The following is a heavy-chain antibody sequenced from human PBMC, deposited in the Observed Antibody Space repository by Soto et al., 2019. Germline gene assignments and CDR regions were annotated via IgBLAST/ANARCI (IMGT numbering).Heavy chain of an antibody. J-gene: IGHJ4*02. CDR1: GFTFSSYA. CDR2: ISGSRGST. V-gene: IGHV3-23*01. D-gene: IGHD4-4*01. Sequence: PGGSLRLSCAASGFTFSSYAMNWVRQDPGKGLEWVSAISGSRGSTYYADSVKGRFTISRDNTKNTLYLQMNSLRAEDTAVYYSAKVYSKASSRFDYWAQGTLVPVSS. CDR3: AKVYSKASSRFDY.